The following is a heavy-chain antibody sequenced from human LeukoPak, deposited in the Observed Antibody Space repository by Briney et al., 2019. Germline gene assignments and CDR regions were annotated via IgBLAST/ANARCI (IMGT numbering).Heavy chain of an antibody. CDR1: GYSISSGYF. V-gene: IGHV4-38-2*02. J-gene: IGHJ4*02. Sequence: SETLSLTCTVSGYSISSGYFWGWMRQPPGKGPEWIGSIYHSVTTHYNPSLKSRVTISLDTSKNQFSLKLSSVTAADTAVYYCARAYCVGDCSVLHIYFDNWGQGTLVTVSS. D-gene: IGHD2-21*02. CDR2: IYHSVTT. CDR3: ARAYCVGDCSVLHIYFDN.